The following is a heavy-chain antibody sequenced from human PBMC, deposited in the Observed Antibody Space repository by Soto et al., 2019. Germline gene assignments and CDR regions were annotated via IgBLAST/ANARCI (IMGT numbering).Heavy chain of an antibody. V-gene: IGHV3-48*02. CDR1: GFTFSSYS. D-gene: IGHD5-12*01. CDR2: ISSSSSTI. Sequence: WGSLRLSCAASGFTFSSYSMNWVRQAPGKGLECVSYISSSSSTIYYADSVKGRFTISRDNAKNSLYLQMNSLRDEDTAVYYCASSNRYSGYDWDDYWGQGTLVTVSS. J-gene: IGHJ4*02. CDR3: ASSNRYSGYDWDDY.